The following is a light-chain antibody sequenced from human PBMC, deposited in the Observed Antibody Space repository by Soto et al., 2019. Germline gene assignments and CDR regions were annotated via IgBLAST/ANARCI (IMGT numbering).Light chain of an antibody. Sequence: QSALTQPASVSGSPGQSITISCTGTSSDVGAYSYVCWYQQHPGKAPKLMIYEVSNRPSGVSNRFSGSKSGNTASLTISGLQTEDEADYYCSSYTSSSTLYVFGTGTKV. CDR1: SSDVGAYSY. CDR3: SSYTSSSTLYV. J-gene: IGLJ1*01. V-gene: IGLV2-14*01. CDR2: EVS.